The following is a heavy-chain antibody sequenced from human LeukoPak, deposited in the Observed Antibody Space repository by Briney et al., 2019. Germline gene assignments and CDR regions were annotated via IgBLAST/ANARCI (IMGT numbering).Heavy chain of an antibody. D-gene: IGHD6-13*01. CDR3: ARDPVEISAAGTYDAFDI. CDR2: IYYSGST. CDR1: GGSISSSSYY. Sequence: SETLSLTCTVSGGSISSSSYYWGWIRQPPGKGLEWIGSIYYSGSTYYNPSLKSRVTISVDTSKNQFSLKLSSVTAADTAVYYCARDPVEISAAGTYDAFDIWGQGTMVTVSS. J-gene: IGHJ3*02. V-gene: IGHV4-39*07.